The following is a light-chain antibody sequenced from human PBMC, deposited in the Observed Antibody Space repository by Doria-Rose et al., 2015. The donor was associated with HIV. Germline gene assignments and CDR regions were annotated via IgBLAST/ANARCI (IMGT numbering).Light chain of an antibody. CDR2: DGS. Sequence: TQSPGTLSLSPGERATLSCRASQSFSSTYLARYQQKPGQAPSLLIYDGSTRATGIPDRFSASGSGTDFTLTIDRLEPEDFALYYCHQYGTSWTFGQGTKVEI. J-gene: IGKJ1*01. CDR1: QSFSSTY. V-gene: IGKV3-20*01. CDR3: HQYGTSWT.